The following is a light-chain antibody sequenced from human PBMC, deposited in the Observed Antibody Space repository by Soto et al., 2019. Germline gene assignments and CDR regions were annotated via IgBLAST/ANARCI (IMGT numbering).Light chain of an antibody. CDR2: GAS. CDR3: QQYDSSVT. Sequence: EIVLTQSPGSLSLSPGERATLSCRASRSVDSRFFAWYQQRPGQAPRLLIYGASRRATGIPDRFTGSGSGTDFTLTISGLEPEDFALYYCQQYDSSVTFGLGTKVEIK. CDR1: RSVDSRF. V-gene: IGKV3-20*01. J-gene: IGKJ1*01.